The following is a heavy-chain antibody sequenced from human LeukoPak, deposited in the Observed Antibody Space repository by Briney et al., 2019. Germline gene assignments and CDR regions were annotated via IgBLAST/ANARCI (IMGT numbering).Heavy chain of an antibody. J-gene: IGHJ6*03. V-gene: IGHV1-2*02. D-gene: IGHD3-3*01. CDR3: ARKRESYYDFWSEDYYYMDV. CDR1: GYTFTGYY. Sequence: ASVKVSCKASGYTFTGYYMHWVRQAPGQGLEWMGWINPNSGGTNYAQKLQGRVTMTTDTSTSTAYMELRSLRSDDTAVYYCARKRESYYDFWSEDYYYMDVWGKGTTVTVSS. CDR2: INPNSGGT.